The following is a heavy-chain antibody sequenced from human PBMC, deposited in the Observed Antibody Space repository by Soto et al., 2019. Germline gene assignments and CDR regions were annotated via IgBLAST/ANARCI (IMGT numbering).Heavy chain of an antibody. CDR1: GGTFSSYA. J-gene: IGHJ3*02. V-gene: IGHV1-69*12. Sequence: QVQLVQSGAEVKKPGCSVKVSCKASGGTFSSYAISWVRQAPGQGLEWMGGIIPIFGTANYAQKFQGRVTITADESTSTAYMELSSLRSEDTAVYHCARPSLAYCGGDCYRGSFDIWGQGTMVTVSS. D-gene: IGHD2-21*02. CDR3: ARPSLAYCGGDCYRGSFDI. CDR2: IIPIFGTA.